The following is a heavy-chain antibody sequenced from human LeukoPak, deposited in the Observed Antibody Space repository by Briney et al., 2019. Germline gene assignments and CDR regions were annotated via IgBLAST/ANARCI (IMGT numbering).Heavy chain of an antibody. Sequence: GGSLRLSCAASGFTFSSYWMSWVRQAPGKGLEWVANIKQDGSEKYYVDSVKGRFTISRDNAKNSLYLQMNSLRAEDTAVYNCARERPSGWHPYYYYMDVWGKGTTVTVSS. V-gene: IGHV3-7*03. J-gene: IGHJ6*03. CDR2: IKQDGSEK. D-gene: IGHD6-19*01. CDR3: ARERPSGWHPYYYYMDV. CDR1: GFTFSSYW.